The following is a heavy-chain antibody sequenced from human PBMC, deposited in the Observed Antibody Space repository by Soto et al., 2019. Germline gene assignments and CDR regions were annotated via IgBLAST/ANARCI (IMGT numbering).Heavy chain of an antibody. CDR3: AKNVGIFGVVTSPFDY. V-gene: IGHV3-23*01. CDR1: GFTFISHA. J-gene: IGHJ4*02. D-gene: IGHD3-3*01. Sequence: PLGSIRLSCAASGFTFISHAMSWIRQATGKGLEWVSAISGSGGSTYYADSVKGRFTISRDNSKNTLYLQMNSLRAEDTAVYYCAKNVGIFGVVTSPFDYWGQGSLVIVFS. CDR2: ISGSGGST.